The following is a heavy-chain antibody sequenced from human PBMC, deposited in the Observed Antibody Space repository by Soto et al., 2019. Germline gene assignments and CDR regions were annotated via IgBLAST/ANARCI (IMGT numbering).Heavy chain of an antibody. V-gene: IGHV4-59*06. CDR3: AKDSSSWYDAFDI. CDR1: GGSISSYY. Sequence: SETLSLTCTVSGGSISSYYWSWSRQPPGKGLEWIGYIYYSGSAYYNPSLKSRVTIAVDTSKNQFSLKLSSVTAADTAVYYCAKDSSSWYDAFDIWGQGTMVTV. J-gene: IGHJ3*02. CDR2: IYYSGSA. D-gene: IGHD6-13*01.